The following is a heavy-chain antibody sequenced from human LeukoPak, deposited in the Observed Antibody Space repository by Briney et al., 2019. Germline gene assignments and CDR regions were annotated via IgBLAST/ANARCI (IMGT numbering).Heavy chain of an antibody. CDR1: GFTFSSYW. CDR3: ARLSKSSSWYDYYYYYMDV. CDR2: IKQDGSEK. Sequence: GGSLRLSCAASGFTFSSYWMSWVRQAPGKGLEWVANIKQDGSEKYYVDSVKGRFTISRDNAKNSLYLQMNSLRAEDTAVYYCARLSKSSSWYDYYYYYMDVWGKGTTVTISS. J-gene: IGHJ6*03. D-gene: IGHD6-13*01. V-gene: IGHV3-7*01.